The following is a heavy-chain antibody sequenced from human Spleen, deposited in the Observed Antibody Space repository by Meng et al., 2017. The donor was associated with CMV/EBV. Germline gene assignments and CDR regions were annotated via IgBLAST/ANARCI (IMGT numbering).Heavy chain of an antibody. D-gene: IGHD1-26*01. J-gene: IGHJ4*02. CDR1: GFPFRSYE. Sequence: GESLKISCAASGFPFRSYEMDWVRQAPGKGLEWVSYISSSGSTIYYADSVKGRFTISRDNAKNSLYLQMNSLRAEDTAVYYCAKYSGSYSGDYFDYWGQGTLVTVSS. CDR2: ISSSGSTI. CDR3: AKYSGSYSGDYFDY. V-gene: IGHV3-48*03.